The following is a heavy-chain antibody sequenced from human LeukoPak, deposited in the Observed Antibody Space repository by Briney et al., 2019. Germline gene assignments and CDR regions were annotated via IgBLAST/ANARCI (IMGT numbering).Heavy chain of an antibody. V-gene: IGHV3-7*01. D-gene: IGHD1-26*01. CDR1: GFTFSSYW. CDR3: ARDHSRSHDAFDI. Sequence: GGSLRLSCAASGFTFSSYWMSWVRQAPGKGLEWVANIKQDGSEKYYVDSVKGRFTISRDNAKNSLYLQMNSLRAEDTAVYYCARDHSRSHDAFDIWGQGTMVTVSS. CDR2: IKQDGSEK. J-gene: IGHJ3*02.